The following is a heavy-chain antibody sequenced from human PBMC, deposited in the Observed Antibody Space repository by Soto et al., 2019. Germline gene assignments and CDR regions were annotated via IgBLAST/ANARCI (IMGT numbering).Heavy chain of an antibody. CDR1: SGSISSSNW. D-gene: IGHD2-15*01. CDR2: IYHSGST. Sequence: VQLQESGPGLVKPSGTLSLTCAVSSGSISSSNWWSWVRQPPGKGLEWIGEIYHSGSTNYNPSLKSRVTISVDKSKNQFSQKLSSVTAAYTAVYYCAGEGGTSSHWFDPWGQGTLVTVSS. CDR3: AGEGGTSSHWFDP. J-gene: IGHJ5*02. V-gene: IGHV4-4*02.